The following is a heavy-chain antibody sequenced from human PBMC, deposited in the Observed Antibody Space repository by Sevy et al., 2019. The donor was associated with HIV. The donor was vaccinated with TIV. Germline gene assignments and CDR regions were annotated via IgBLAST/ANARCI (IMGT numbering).Heavy chain of an antibody. Sequence: GGSLRLSCAASGFTFSSYAMSWVRQAPGKGLEWVSAISGSGGSTYYADSVKGRFTISRDNSKNTLYLQMNSLRAEDTAVYYCAKDHEYRWGRLGVSGYSYGYYFDYWGQGTLVTVSS. V-gene: IGHV3-23*01. D-gene: IGHD5-18*01. J-gene: IGHJ4*02. CDR2: ISGSGGST. CDR1: GFTFSSYA. CDR3: AKDHEYRWGRLGVSGYSYGYYFDY.